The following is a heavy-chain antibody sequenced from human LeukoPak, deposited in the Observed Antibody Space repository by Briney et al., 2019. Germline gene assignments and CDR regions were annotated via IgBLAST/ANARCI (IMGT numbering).Heavy chain of an antibody. D-gene: IGHD1-26*01. V-gene: IGHV4-34*01. CDR1: GGSFSGYY. CDR3: ARAGGSYYFTY. Sequence: SETLSLTSAVYGGSFSGYYWSWIRQPPGKGLEWIGEINHSGSTNYNPSLKSRVTISVDTSKNQFSLKLSSVTAADTAVYYCARAGGSYYFTYWGQGTLVTVSS. J-gene: IGHJ4*02. CDR2: INHSGST.